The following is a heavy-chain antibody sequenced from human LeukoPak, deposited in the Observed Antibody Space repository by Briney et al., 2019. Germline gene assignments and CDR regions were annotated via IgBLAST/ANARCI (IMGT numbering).Heavy chain of an antibody. CDR2: IDPSDSYT. J-gene: IGHJ4*02. D-gene: IGHD3-10*01. CDR3: ARQGVRGVYYFDY. Sequence: GDSLNISGKGSGYSFTSYWISWARQMPGKGLDWMGMIDPSDSYTNYNPSFQGHVTIPADKSISTAYLQWSSLKASDTAMYYCARQGVRGVYYFDYWGQGTMVSVCS. V-gene: IGHV5-10-1*01. CDR1: GYSFTSYW.